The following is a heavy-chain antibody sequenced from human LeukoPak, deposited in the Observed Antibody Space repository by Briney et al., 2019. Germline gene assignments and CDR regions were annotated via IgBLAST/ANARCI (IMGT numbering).Heavy chain of an antibody. CDR3: ASPPTVTTFDS. CDR2: ISYDGSNK. J-gene: IGHJ4*02. V-gene: IGHV3-30*04. CDR1: GFTFSSYA. Sequence: PGRSLRFSCAASGFTFSSYAMHWVRQAPGKGLEWVAVISYDGSNKYYADSVKGRFTISRDDSKNTLYLQMNSLRADDTAVYYCASPPTVTTFDSWGQGTLVTVSS. D-gene: IGHD4-11*01.